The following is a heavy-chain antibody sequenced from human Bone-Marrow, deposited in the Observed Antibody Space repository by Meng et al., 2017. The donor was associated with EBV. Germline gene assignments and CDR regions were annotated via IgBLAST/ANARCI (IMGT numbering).Heavy chain of an antibody. D-gene: IGHD6-13*01. CDR3: ARGRGYSSPNFDY. Sequence: LHVRRSGLVMPAETLSLICAVYGGSFCGYYWSWIRQPPGKGLEWIGEINHSGSTNYNPSLKSRVTISVDTSKNQFSPKLSSVTAADTAVYYCARGRGYSSPNFDYWGQGTLVTVSS. J-gene: IGHJ4*02. CDR1: GGSFCGYY. V-gene: IGHV4-34*01. CDR2: INHSGST.